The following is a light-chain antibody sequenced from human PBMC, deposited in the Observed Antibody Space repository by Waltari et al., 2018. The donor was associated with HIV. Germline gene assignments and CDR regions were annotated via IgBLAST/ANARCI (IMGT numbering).Light chain of an antibody. CDR2: LNSDGSH. Sequence: QLVLTQSPSASASLGASVKLTCTLSSGHSSYAIAWHQQQPEKGPRYLMKLNSDGSHSKGDAIPDRFSGSSSGAERYLTISSLQSEDEADYYCRTWGTGIQVFGGGTKLTVL. J-gene: IGLJ2*01. CDR3: RTWGTGIQV. CDR1: SGHSSYA. V-gene: IGLV4-69*01.